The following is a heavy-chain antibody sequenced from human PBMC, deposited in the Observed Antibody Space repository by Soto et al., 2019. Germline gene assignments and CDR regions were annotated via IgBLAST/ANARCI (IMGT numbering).Heavy chain of an antibody. CDR1: GFTFSSYA. Sequence: ALRLSCAASGFTFSSYAMSWVRQAPGKGLEWASAISGSGGSTYYADSMKGRFTISRDNSKNTLYLQMNSLRAEDTAVYYCAKDPLGIDSSGSNWFDPWGQGTLVTVSS. V-gene: IGHV3-23*01. D-gene: IGHD3-22*01. CDR3: AKDPLGIDSSGSNWFDP. J-gene: IGHJ5*02. CDR2: ISGSGGST.